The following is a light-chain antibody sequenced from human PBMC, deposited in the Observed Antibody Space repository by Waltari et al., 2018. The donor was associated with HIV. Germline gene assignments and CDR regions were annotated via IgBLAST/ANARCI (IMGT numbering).Light chain of an antibody. CDR1: SPNTGAGSD. CDR2: GNT. J-gene: IGLJ3*02. Sequence: QSVLTQPPSVSGAPGQRVTISCSGSSPNTGAGSDVHWYQQYPGTAPKVLIYGNTNRPSGVPDRFSGSKSGTSASLAITGLQAEDEADYYCQSYDTSLSSWVFGGGTKVTVL. CDR3: QSYDTSLSSWV. V-gene: IGLV1-40*01.